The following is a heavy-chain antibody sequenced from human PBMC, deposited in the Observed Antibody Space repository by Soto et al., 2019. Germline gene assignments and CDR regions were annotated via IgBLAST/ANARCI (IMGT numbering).Heavy chain of an antibody. Sequence: GASVKVSCKASEYTFTNYYIHWVRQAPGQGLEWMGMIDPSGGTTSYAQKFQGRVTMTRDTSTSTVYMELSSLRSEDTAVYYSAGGHVSSSFDYWGQGTLVTVSS. CDR1: EYTFTNYY. CDR3: AGGHVSSSFDY. J-gene: IGHJ4*02. D-gene: IGHD2-2*01. V-gene: IGHV1-46*01. CDR2: IDPSGGTT.